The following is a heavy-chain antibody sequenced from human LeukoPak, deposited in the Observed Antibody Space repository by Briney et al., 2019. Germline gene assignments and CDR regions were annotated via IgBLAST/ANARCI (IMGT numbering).Heavy chain of an antibody. V-gene: IGHV4-61*02. CDR2: IYTSGST. Sequence: KPSQTLSLICTVSGGSISSGSYYWSWIRQPAGKGLEWIGRIYTSGSTNYNPSLKSRVTISVDTSKNQFSLKLSSVTAADTAVYYCARDRLGYFDYWGQGTLVTVSS. D-gene: IGHD3-10*01. CDR3: ARDRLGYFDY. CDR1: GGSISSGSYY. J-gene: IGHJ4*02.